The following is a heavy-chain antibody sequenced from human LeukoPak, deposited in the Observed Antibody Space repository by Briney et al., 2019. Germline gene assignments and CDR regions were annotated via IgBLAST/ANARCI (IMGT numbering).Heavy chain of an antibody. D-gene: IGHD3-3*01. V-gene: IGHV3-30-3*01. J-gene: IGHJ4*02. CDR1: GFTFSSYA. CDR3: ARDGDFSGPNPYLDY. Sequence: GGSLRLSCAASGFTFSSYAMHWVRQAPGKGLEWVAVISYDGSNKYYADSVKGRFTISRDNSKNTLYLQMNSLRAEDTAVYYCARDGDFSGPNPYLDYWGQGTLVTVSS. CDR2: ISYDGSNK.